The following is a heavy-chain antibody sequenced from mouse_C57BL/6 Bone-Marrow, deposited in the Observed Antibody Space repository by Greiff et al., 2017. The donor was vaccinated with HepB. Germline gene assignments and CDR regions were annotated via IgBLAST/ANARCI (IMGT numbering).Heavy chain of an antibody. Sequence: EVKVVESGGGLVKPGGSLKLSCAASGFTFSSYAMSWVRQTPEKRLEWVATISDGGSYTYYPDNVKGRFTISRDNAKNNLYLQMSHLKSEDTAMYYCAREQIYYGNYLPGLFDYWGQGTTLTVSS. D-gene: IGHD2-1*01. V-gene: IGHV5-4*01. CDR3: AREQIYYGNYLPGLFDY. CDR2: ISDGGSYT. CDR1: GFTFSSYA. J-gene: IGHJ2*01.